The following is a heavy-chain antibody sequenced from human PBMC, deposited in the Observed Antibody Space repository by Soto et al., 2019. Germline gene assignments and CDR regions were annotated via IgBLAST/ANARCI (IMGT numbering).Heavy chain of an antibody. J-gene: IGHJ4*02. Sequence: EVQLLESGGGLVQPGGSLRLSCAASGFTFSSYAMRWVRQAPVKGLEWVSAISGSGGSTYYADSVKGRFTISRDNSKNTLYLQMNSLRAEDTDVYYCARRDSGSYYDYWGQGTLVTVSS. D-gene: IGHD2-15*01. CDR2: ISGSGGST. V-gene: IGHV3-23*01. CDR3: ARRDSGSYYDY. CDR1: GFTFSSYA.